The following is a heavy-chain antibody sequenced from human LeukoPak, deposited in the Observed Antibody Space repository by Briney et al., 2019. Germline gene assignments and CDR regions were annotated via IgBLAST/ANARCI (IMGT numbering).Heavy chain of an antibody. J-gene: IGHJ4*02. CDR1: GFIFSNYA. V-gene: IGHV3-64D*06. D-gene: IGHD6-19*01. CDR3: VKDPGSSGSGYYDY. Sequence: GGSLRLSCSASGFIFSNYAIHWVRQAPGKGLEYVSAISSNGGSTYYADSVKGRFTISRDNSKNTLYLQMSSLRPEDTAVYYCVKDPGSSGSGYYDYWGQGTLVTVSS. CDR2: ISSNGGST.